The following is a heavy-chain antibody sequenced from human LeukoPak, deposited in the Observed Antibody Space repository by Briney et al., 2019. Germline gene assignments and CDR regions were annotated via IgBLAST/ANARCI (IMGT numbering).Heavy chain of an antibody. CDR2: ISAYNGNT. J-gene: IGHJ4*02. CDR3: ARGQFSFIAAAGTFDY. CDR1: GYTFTSYG. V-gene: IGHV1-18*01. Sequence: ASVKVSCKASGYTFTSYGISWVRQAPGQGLEWMGWISAYNGNTNYAQKLQGRVTMTTDTSTSTAYMELRSLRSDDTAVYYCARGQFSFIAAAGTFDYWGQGTLVTVSS. D-gene: IGHD6-13*01.